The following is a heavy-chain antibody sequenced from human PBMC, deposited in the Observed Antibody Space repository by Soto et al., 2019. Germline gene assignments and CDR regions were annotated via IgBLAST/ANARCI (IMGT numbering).Heavy chain of an antibody. CDR3: ASQGGHSSWYSRNYYYYGMHV. Sequence: SETLSPTCTVSGGSVSSGSYYWSWIRQPPGKGLEWIGYIYYSGSTNYNPSLKSRVPISVDTSKNQFSLKLSSVTAAATAVYYCASQGGHSSWYSRNYYYYGMHVSGPGTSVTVSS. J-gene: IGHJ6*02. CDR2: IYYSGST. D-gene: IGHD6-13*01. V-gene: IGHV4-61*01. CDR1: GGSVSSGSYY.